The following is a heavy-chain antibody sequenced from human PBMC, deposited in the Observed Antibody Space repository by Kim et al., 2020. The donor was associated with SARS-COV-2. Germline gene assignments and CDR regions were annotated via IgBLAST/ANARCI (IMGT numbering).Heavy chain of an antibody. J-gene: IGHJ6*02. V-gene: IGHV3-11*05. D-gene: IGHD1-26*01. CDR3: ARDRLGRIVGATKDYYYGMDV. Sequence: GGSLRLSCAASGFTFSDYYMSWIRQAPGKGLEWVSYISSSSSYTNYADSVKGRFTISRDNAKNSLYLQMNSLRAEDTAVYYCARDRLGRIVGATKDYYYGMDVWGQGTTVTVSS. CDR2: ISSSSSYT. CDR1: GFTFSDYY.